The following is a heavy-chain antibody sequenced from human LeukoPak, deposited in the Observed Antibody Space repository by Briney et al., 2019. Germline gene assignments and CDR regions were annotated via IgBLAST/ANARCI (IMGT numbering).Heavy chain of an antibody. Sequence: GGSLRLSCAASGFTFSSYAMSWVRQAPGKGLEWVSSISSSSSYIYYADSVKGRFTISRDNAKNSLYLQMNSLRAEDTAVYYCARDKLKTTKGRYCYDSSGYPMGEYWGQGTLVTVSS. V-gene: IGHV3-21*01. J-gene: IGHJ4*02. CDR3: ARDKLKTTKGRYCYDSSGYPMGEY. CDR2: ISSSSSYI. CDR1: GFTFSSYA. D-gene: IGHD3-22*01.